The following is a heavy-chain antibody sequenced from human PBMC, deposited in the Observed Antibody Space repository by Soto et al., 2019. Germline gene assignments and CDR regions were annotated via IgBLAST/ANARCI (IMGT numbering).Heavy chain of an antibody. CDR3: ARERTGDPTFFDY. CDR2: IYYSGSA. V-gene: IGHV4-61*01. CDR1: GGSVSSSNYY. D-gene: IGHD1-1*01. J-gene: IGHJ4*02. Sequence: SEPLSLTCTVSGGSVSSSNYYWSWIRQPPGKGLEWLGYIYYSGSASYNPSLKSRITVSVDTSKNQFSLKLSSVTAAGTAVYYCARERTGDPTFFDYWGKGTLVTVSS.